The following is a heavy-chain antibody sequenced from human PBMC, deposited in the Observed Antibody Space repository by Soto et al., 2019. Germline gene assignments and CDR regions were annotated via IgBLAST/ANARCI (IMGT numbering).Heavy chain of an antibody. CDR1: GFTFSDYF. V-gene: IGHV3-11*01. CDR3: ARGCGRCDSGFAS. Sequence: QVQLVESGGGLVKPGGSLRLSCAASGFTFSDYFMTWIRQAPGKGLEWVSYISSSGTTIFYADSVQGRFTISRDNAKKSLYLEINSLRAEDTAVYYCARGCGRCDSGFASWGEGTLVTVSS. D-gene: IGHD2-15*01. J-gene: IGHJ4*02. CDR2: ISSSGTTI.